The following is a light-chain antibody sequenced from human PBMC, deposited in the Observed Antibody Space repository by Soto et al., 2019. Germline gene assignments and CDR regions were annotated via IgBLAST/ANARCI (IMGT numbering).Light chain of an antibody. Sequence: QAVVTQPPSVSGAPGQRVTISCTGSSSNIGAGYDVYWYQQLPGTAPKLLIYGNNNRPSGVPDRFSGSKSGTSGSLAITGLQAEDEADYYCQSYDSSLSGSVFGGGTKLTVL. V-gene: IGLV1-40*01. CDR2: GNN. CDR3: QSYDSSLSGSV. J-gene: IGLJ3*02. CDR1: SSNIGAGYD.